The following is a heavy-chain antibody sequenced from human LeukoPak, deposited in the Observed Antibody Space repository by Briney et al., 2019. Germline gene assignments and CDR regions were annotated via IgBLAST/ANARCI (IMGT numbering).Heavy chain of an antibody. CDR2: IKQDGSEK. CDR3: ARAIYGSGSYLLDY. J-gene: IGHJ4*02. D-gene: IGHD3-10*01. Sequence: PGGSLRLSCAASGFIFSRCAMSWVRQAPGKGLEWVANIKQDGSEKYYVDSVKGRFTISRDNAKNSLYLQMNSLRAEDTAVYYCARAIYGSGSYLLDYWGQGTLVTVSS. V-gene: IGHV3-7*04. CDR1: GFIFSRCA.